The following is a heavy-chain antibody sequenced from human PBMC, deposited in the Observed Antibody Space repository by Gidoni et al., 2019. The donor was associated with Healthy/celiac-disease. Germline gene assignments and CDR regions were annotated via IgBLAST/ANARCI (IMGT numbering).Heavy chain of an antibody. V-gene: IGHV3-7*01. CDR2: IKQDGSEK. CDR3: AREPYEYSYGPFDY. J-gene: IGHJ4*02. D-gene: IGHD5-18*01. Sequence: EVQLVESGGGLVQPGGSLRLSCAASGFTFSSYWMSWVRQAPGKGLEWVANIKQDGSEKYYVDSVKGRFTISRDNAKNSLYLQMNSLRAEDTAVYYCAREPYEYSYGPFDYWGQGTLVTVSS. CDR1: GFTFSSYW.